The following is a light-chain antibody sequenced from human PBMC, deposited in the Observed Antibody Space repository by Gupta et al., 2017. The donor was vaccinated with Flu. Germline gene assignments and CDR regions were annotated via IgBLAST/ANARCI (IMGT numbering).Light chain of an antibody. Sequence: QSALTQPPSASGAPGPSVTISCPGTSSDVGSSNYVSWYQQHPGKGPKLMIYEVSKRPSGVPDRFSGSKSGNTASLTVSGLQAEDEADYYCSAYAGSNNVYVFGTGTKVTVL. CDR2: EVS. CDR1: SSDVGSSNY. J-gene: IGLJ1*01. CDR3: SAYAGSNNVYV. V-gene: IGLV2-8*01.